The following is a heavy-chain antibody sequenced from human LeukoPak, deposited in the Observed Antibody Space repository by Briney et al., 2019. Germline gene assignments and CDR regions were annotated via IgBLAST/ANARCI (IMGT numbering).Heavy chain of an antibody. D-gene: IGHD4-11*01. CDR2: ISYDGSNK. J-gene: IGHJ3*02. V-gene: IGHV3-30-3*01. Sequence: GGSLRLSCAASGFTFSNYAMHWVRQAPGKGLEWVAVISYDGSNKYYADSVKGRFTISRDNSKNTLYLQMNSLRAEDTAVYYCASCPSNDAFDIWGQGTMVTVSS. CDR1: GFTFSNYA. CDR3: ASCPSNDAFDI.